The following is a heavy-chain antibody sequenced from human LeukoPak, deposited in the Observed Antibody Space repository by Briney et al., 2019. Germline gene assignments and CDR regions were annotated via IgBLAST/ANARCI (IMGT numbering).Heavy chain of an antibody. CDR3: ASTAVAGTNYYYYYGMDV. CDR2: INSDGGST. J-gene: IGHJ6*02. Sequence: GGSLRLSCAASGFTFSSYWMHWVRHAPGKGLVWVSRINSDGGSTSYADSVKGRFTISRDNAKNTLYLQMNSLRAEDTAVYYCASTAVAGTNYYYYYGMDVWGQGTTVTVSS. V-gene: IGHV3-74*01. CDR1: GFTFSSYW. D-gene: IGHD6-19*01.